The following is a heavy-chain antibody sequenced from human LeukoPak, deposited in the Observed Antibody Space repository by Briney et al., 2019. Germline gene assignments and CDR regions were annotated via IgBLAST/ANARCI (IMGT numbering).Heavy chain of an antibody. CDR2: IYTSGST. D-gene: IGHD6-19*01. V-gene: IGHV4-4*07. CDR1: GGSISSYY. Sequence: SETLSLTCTVSGGSISSYYWSWIRQPAGKGLEWIGRIYTSGSTNYNPSLKSRVTMSVDTSKNQFSLKLSSVTAADTAVYYCANGRAVAGKGYFDHWGQGTLVTVSS. J-gene: IGHJ4*02. CDR3: ANGRAVAGKGYFDH.